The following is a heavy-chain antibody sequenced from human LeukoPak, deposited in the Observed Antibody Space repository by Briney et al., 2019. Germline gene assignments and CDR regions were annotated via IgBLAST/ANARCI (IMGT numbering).Heavy chain of an antibody. V-gene: IGHV4-59*01. D-gene: IGHD6-19*01. J-gene: IGHJ4*02. CDR2: IYYSGST. CDR3: ARGRAYSSGWHFDY. CDR1: GGSISSYY. Sequence: SETLSLTCTVSGGSISSYYWSWIRQPPGKGLEWIGYIYYSGSTNYNPSLRSRVTISVDTSKNQFSLKLSSVTAADTAVYYCARGRAYSSGWHFDYWGQGTLVTVSS.